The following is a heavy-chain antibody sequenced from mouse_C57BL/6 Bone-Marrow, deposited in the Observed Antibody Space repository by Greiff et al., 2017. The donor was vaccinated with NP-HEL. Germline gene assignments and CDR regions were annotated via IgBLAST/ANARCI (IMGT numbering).Heavy chain of an antibody. CDR1: GYTFTSYW. V-gene: IGHV1-64*01. CDR3: SLITTVVEPFFDY. Sequence: VQLQQPGAELVKPGASVKLSCKASGYTFTSYWMHWVKQRPGQGLEWIGMIHPNSGSTNYNEKFKSKATLTVDKSSSTAYMQLSSLTSEDSAVYYCSLITTVVEPFFDYWGQGTTLTVSS. CDR2: IHPNSGST. D-gene: IGHD1-1*01. J-gene: IGHJ2*01.